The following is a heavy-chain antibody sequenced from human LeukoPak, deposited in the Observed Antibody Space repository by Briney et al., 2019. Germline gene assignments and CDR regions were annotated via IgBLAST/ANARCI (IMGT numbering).Heavy chain of an antibody. V-gene: IGHV3-9*01. CDR3: ARRSGSPFDY. D-gene: IGHD3-3*01. J-gene: IGHJ4*02. Sequence: GGSLRLSCAASGFTFDDYAMHWVRQAPGKGLEWVSGISWNSGSIGYADSVKGRFTISRDNAKNSLYLQMSSLRAEDTALYYCARRSGSPFDYWGQGTLVTVSS. CDR1: GFTFDDYA. CDR2: ISWNSGSI.